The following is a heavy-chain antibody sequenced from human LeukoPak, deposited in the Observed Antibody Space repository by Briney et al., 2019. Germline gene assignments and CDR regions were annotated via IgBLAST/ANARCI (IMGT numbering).Heavy chain of an antibody. CDR2: VYHNGNT. V-gene: IGHV4-59*08. J-gene: IGHJ4*02. Sequence: SETLSLTCTVSGGSIDTYYWTWIRQPPGKGLEWIGFVYHNGNTNYNPSLKSRVTISVDTSQNQFSLKVNSVTAADTAVYFCARRVAVTAGYYFDFWGQGALVTVSS. CDR1: GGSIDTYY. D-gene: IGHD6-19*01. CDR3: ARRVAVTAGYYFDF.